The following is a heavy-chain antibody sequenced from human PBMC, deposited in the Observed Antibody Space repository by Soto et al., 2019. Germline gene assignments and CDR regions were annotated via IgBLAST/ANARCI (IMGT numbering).Heavy chain of an antibody. D-gene: IGHD6-19*01. V-gene: IGHV2-5*02. J-gene: IGHJ4*02. CDR2: IYWDDDK. Sequence: QITLKESGPTLVKPTQTLTLTCTFSGFSLSSTRVAVGWIRQPPGKALEWLARIYWDDDKRYSHFLKSRLTITKDTAKNQVVLTMTNMDPVDTATYYCAHSVVAGLGYYFDYWGQGTLVTVSS. CDR1: GFSLSSTRVA. CDR3: AHSVVAGLGYYFDY.